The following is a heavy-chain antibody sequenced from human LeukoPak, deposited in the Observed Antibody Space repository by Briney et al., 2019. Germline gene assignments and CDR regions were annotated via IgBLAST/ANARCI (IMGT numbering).Heavy chain of an antibody. Sequence: SETLSLTCAVYGGSFSGYYWSWIGQPPGKGLEWIGEINHSGSTNYNPSLKSRVTISVDTSKNQFSLKLSSVTAADTAVYYCARGKIQLWRRPDAFDIWGQGTMVTVSS. D-gene: IGHD5-18*01. CDR3: ARGKIQLWRRPDAFDI. CDR2: INHSGST. J-gene: IGHJ3*02. CDR1: GGSFSGYY. V-gene: IGHV4-34*01.